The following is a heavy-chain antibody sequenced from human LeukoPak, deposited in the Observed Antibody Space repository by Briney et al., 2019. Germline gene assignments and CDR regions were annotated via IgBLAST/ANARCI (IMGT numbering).Heavy chain of an antibody. V-gene: IGHV4-34*01. CDR1: GGSISSYY. J-gene: IGHJ5*02. CDR2: INHSGST. Sequence: SETLSLTCTVSGGSISSYYWSWIRQPPGKGLEWIGEINHSGSTNYNPSLKSRVTISVDTSKNQFSLKLSSVTAADTAVYYCARRHYYGLGSYPNWFDPWGQGTLVTVSS. CDR3: ARRHYYGLGSYPNWFDP. D-gene: IGHD3-10*01.